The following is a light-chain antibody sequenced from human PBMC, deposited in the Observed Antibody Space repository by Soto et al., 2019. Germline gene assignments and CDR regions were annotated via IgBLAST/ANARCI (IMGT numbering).Light chain of an antibody. Sequence: DIQMTQSPSTLSGSVVDRVTITCRASHSVISWLGCYHQKPGKAPKLVIYKASTLKSGVPSRFSGSGSGTEFTLTITSPQPEDFATYYCQQLNSFPITFGQGTRLEN. CDR1: HSVISW. J-gene: IGKJ5*01. CDR2: KAS. V-gene: IGKV1-5*03. CDR3: QQLNSFPIT.